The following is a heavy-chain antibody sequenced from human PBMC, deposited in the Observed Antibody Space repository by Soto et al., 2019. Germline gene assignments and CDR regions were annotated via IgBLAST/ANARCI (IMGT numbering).Heavy chain of an antibody. CDR2: IDPSDSYT. CDR1: GYSFTSYW. V-gene: IGHV5-10-1*01. CDR3: ASSGYYYDY. D-gene: IGHD3-22*01. Sequence: PGESLKISCKGSGYSFTSYWISWVRQMPGKGLEWMGRIDPSDSYTNYSPSFQGHVTISADKSITTAYLQWSSLRAEDTTVYYCASSGYYYDYWGQGTLVTVSS. J-gene: IGHJ4*02.